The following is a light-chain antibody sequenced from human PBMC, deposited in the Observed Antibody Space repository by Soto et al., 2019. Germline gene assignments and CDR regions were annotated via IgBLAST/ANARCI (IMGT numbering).Light chain of an antibody. CDR2: GNS. J-gene: IGLJ2*01. V-gene: IGLV1-40*01. Sequence: QSVLTQPPSVSGAPGQRVTISCTGSSSNIGAGYDVHWYQQLPGTAPKLLSYGNSNRPSGVPDRFSGSKSGTSASLAITGLQAEDEADYYCQSYDSSLRGSVVFGGGTKLTVL. CDR1: SSNIGAGYD. CDR3: QSYDSSLRGSVV.